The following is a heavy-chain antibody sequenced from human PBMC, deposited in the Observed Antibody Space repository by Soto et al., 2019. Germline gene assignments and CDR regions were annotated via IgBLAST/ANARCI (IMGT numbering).Heavy chain of an antibody. Sequence: GGSLRLSCAASGFTFSDYYMSWIRQAPGKGLEWVSYISSSSSYTNYADSVKGRFTISRDNAKNSLYLQMNSLRAEDTAVYYCARAPGSSSWYGDWFDPWGQGTLVTVSS. CDR3: ARAPGSSSWYGDWFDP. V-gene: IGHV3-11*06. J-gene: IGHJ5*02. CDR1: GFTFSDYY. CDR2: ISSSSSYT. D-gene: IGHD6-13*01.